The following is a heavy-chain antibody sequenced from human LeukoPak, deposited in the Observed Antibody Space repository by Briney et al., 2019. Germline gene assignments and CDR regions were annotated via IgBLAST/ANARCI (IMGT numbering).Heavy chain of an antibody. CDR1: GFTFSSYW. D-gene: IGHD6-19*01. CDR2: IKQDGSEK. J-gene: IGHJ1*01. V-gene: IGHV3-7*01. Sequence: GGSLRLSCAASGFTFSSYWMSWVRQAPGKGLEGVANIKQDGSEKYYVDSVKGRFTISRDNAKNSLYLQMNSLRAEDTAVYYCARTHAGYSSGWPLSQHWGQGTLVTVSS. CDR3: ARTHAGYSSGWPLSQH.